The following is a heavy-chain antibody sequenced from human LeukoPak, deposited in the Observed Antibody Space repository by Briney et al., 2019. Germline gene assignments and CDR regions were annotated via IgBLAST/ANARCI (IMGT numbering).Heavy chain of an antibody. D-gene: IGHD1-1*01. J-gene: IGHJ4*02. Sequence: PGGSLRLSCAASGFTFSSYGMHWVRQAPGKGLEWVAVISYDGSNKYYADSVKGRFTISRDNAKNSLYLQMNSLRAEDTAVYYCARDLNNWNDYGPRLDYWGRGTLVTVSS. V-gene: IGHV3-30*03. CDR2: ISYDGSNK. CDR1: GFTFSSYG. CDR3: ARDLNNWNDYGPRLDY.